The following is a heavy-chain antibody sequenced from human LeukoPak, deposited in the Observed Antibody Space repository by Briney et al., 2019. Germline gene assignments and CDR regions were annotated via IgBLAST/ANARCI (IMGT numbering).Heavy chain of an antibody. D-gene: IGHD6-13*01. Sequence: SETLSLTCTVSGGSISSYYWSWIRQPPGKGLEWIGYIYYSGSTNYNPSLKSRVTMSVDTSKNQFSLKLSSVTAADTAVYYCARIAAAGTFDLDHWGQGTLVTVSS. J-gene: IGHJ4*02. CDR3: ARIAAAGTFDLDH. CDR1: GGSISSYY. CDR2: IYYSGST. V-gene: IGHV4-59*01.